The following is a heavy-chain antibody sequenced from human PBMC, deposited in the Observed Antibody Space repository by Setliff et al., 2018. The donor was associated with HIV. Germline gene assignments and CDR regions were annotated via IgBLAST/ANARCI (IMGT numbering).Heavy chain of an antibody. Sequence: ASVKVSCKTVGFPFTGNYLHWVRQAPGQGLEWMGWISAYNGRTHYAQRFQTRFTMTTDTSTNTAYMELTSLTSGDTAVYYCARDLRGTQSSDYWGQGTLVTVSS. V-gene: IGHV1-18*04. CDR3: ARDLRGTQSSDY. J-gene: IGHJ4*02. CDR1: GFPFTGNY. CDR2: ISAYNGRT. D-gene: IGHD1-1*01.